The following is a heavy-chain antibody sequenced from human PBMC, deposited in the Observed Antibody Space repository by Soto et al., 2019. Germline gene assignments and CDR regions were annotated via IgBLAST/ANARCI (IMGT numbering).Heavy chain of an antibody. CDR2: ISGAGDTT. D-gene: IGHD3-16*02. J-gene: IGHJ4*01. CDR3: AKSFTQSNVWRAYRHKTHFDY. Sequence: EVRLLESGGGLVQPGGSLRLSCEASGFTFSNYGMDWVRQAPGKGLEWISFISGAGDTTYYADSVKGRFIISRDNSKNTLYLQMNSLRAEDTAIYYCAKSFTQSNVWRAYRHKTHFDYWGHGALVTVTS. CDR1: GFTFSNYG. V-gene: IGHV3-23*01.